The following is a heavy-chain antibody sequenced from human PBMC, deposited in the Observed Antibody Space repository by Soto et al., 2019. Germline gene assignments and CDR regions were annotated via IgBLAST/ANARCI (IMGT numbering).Heavy chain of an antibody. J-gene: IGHJ4*02. V-gene: IGHV4-4*02. D-gene: IGHD1-1*01. CDR2: IYHSGST. CDR1: SGSISSSNW. Sequence: SETLSLTCAVSSGSISSSNWWSWVRQPPGKGLEWIGEIYHSGSTNYNPSLKSRATISVDKSKNQFSLKLSSVTAADTAVYYCAREPPNEYYFDYWGQGTLVTVSS. CDR3: AREPPNEYYFDY.